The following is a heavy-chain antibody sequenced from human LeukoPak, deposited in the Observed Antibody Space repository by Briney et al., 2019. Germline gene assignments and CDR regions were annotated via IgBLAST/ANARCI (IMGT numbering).Heavy chain of an antibody. CDR3: ARAQGHYDTLGQGSAFDI. J-gene: IGHJ3*02. Sequence: PSETLSLTCTVSGYSISSGYYWGWIRQPPGKGLEWIGSIYHSGSTYYNPSLKSRVTISVDTSKNQFSLKLGSVTAADTAVYYCARAQGHYDTLGQGSAFDIWGQGTMVTVSS. CDR2: IYHSGST. V-gene: IGHV4-38-2*02. D-gene: IGHD3-9*01. CDR1: GYSISSGYY.